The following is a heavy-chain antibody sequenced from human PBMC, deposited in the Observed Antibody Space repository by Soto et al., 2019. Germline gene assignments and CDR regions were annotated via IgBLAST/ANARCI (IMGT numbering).Heavy chain of an antibody. CDR2: INPSGGST. V-gene: IGHV1-46*01. D-gene: IGHD3-22*01. J-gene: IGHJ6*02. CDR1: GDGFASYY. Sequence: GASVEVSWKASGDGFASYYRQWVRQAPGQGLEWMGIINPSGGSTSYAQKFQGRVTMTRDTSTSTVYMELSSLRSEDTAVYYCARSYDSSGYYWRYYYGMDVWGQGTTVTVSS. CDR3: ARSYDSSGYYWRYYYGMDV.